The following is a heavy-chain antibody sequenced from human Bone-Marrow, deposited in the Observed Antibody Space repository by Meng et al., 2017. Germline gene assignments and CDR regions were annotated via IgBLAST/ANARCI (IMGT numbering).Heavy chain of an antibody. CDR3: ARDCPSPFRWFDP. CDR2: IYYSGST. J-gene: IGHJ5*02. V-gene: IGHV4-39*07. Sequence: LLESFTGLFKPLETLSLTCPVSGGSIRSSSYDWGWSRQPPGKGLEWIGSIYYSGSTYYNPSLKSRVTISVDTSKNQFSLKLSSVTAADTAVYYCARDCPSPFRWFDPWGQGTLVTVSS. CDR1: GGSIRSSSYD.